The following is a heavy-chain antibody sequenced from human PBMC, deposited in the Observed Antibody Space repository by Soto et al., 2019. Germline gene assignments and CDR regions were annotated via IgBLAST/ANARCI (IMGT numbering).Heavy chain of an antibody. CDR2: IYYSGST. J-gene: IGHJ4*02. Sequence: QVQLQESGPGLVKPSETLSLTCTVSGGSISSYYWSWIRQPPGKGLEWIGYIYYSGSTNYNPSLKSRVTISVHTSKNQFSLKLSSVTAADTDVYYCARAVLVGWPYFDYWGQGTLVTVSS. CDR1: GGSISSYY. CDR3: ARAVLVGWPYFDY. D-gene: IGHD2-8*02. V-gene: IGHV4-59*01.